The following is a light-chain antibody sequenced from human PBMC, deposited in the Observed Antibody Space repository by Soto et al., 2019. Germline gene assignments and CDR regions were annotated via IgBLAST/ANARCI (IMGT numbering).Light chain of an antibody. Sequence: EIVMTQSPATLSVSPGERATLSCRASQSVSSNVAWYQQRPGQAPRLLIFDASTRATGTPARFSGSGSGTEFTLTISSLQSEDFAVYYCQQYQNWPRTFGQGTKVEIK. CDR3: QQYQNWPRT. CDR2: DAS. V-gene: IGKV3-15*01. CDR1: QSVSSN. J-gene: IGKJ1*01.